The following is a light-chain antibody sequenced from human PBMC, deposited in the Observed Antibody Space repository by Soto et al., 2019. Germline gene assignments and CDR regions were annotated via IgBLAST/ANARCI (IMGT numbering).Light chain of an antibody. CDR3: QQYDNLPPYT. CDR1: RDINVY. J-gene: IGKJ2*01. Sequence: DIQMTQSPSSLSASVGARVTLTCHASRDINVYLNWYQLKPGKPPKLLIYDASNLQTGVPSRFSGSGSGKHFTLTISSLQPEDIATYYCQQYDNLPPYTFGQGTKLEIK. V-gene: IGKV1-33*01. CDR2: DAS.